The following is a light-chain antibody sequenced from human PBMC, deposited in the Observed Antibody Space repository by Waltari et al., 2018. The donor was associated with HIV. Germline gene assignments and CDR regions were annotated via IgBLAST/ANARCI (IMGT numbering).Light chain of an antibody. J-gene: IGLJ3*02. Sequence: QSALTQPASVSGSPGQSITISCAGGSTAVGVSNYVSWYQQYPGKVPKVVIYDVTERPSGVSNRFSGSKSGNTASLTISGLQAEDEADYYCCSFAGTNTWVFGGGTRLTV. CDR2: DVT. V-gene: IGLV2-23*02. CDR3: CSFAGTNTWV. CDR1: STAVGVSNY.